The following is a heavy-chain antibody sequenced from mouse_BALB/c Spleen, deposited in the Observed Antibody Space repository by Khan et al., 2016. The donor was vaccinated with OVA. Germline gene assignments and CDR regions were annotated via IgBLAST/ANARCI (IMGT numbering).Heavy chain of an antibody. J-gene: IGHJ2*01. CDR3: ARIQGGDFDY. CDR1: GYSITSDYA. CDR2: ISYSGNT. V-gene: IGHV3-2*02. D-gene: IGHD3-2*02. Sequence: EVQLQESGPGLVKPSQSLSLTCTVTGYSITSDYAWNWIRQFPGNKLEWMGYISYSGNTKYNPSLKSRISITRDTSKNQFFLQLNFVTIEDTATYYCARIQGGDFDYWGQGTTRTVS.